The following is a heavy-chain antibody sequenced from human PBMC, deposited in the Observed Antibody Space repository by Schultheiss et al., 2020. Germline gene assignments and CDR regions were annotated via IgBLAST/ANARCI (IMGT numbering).Heavy chain of an antibody. V-gene: IGHV4-34*01. CDR2: INHSGST. Sequence: SETLSLPCAVYGGSFSGYYWSWIRQPPGKGLEWIGEINHSGSTNYNPSLKSRVTISVDTSKNQFSLKLSSVTAADTAVYYCARGGWAQEDGLRRKITFGGVIPTGGYFGYWCQGTLVNVYS. J-gene: IGHJ4*02. D-gene: IGHD3-16*02. CDR3: ARGGWAQEDGLRRKITFGGVIPTGGYFGY. CDR1: GGSFSGYY.